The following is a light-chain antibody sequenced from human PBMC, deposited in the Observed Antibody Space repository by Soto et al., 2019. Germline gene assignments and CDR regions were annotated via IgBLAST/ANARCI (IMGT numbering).Light chain of an antibody. V-gene: IGKV3-20*01. J-gene: IGKJ3*01. CDR3: QQYRSSPPSFT. CDR2: GAS. Sequence: EIVLRQSPGTLSLSPGERATLSCRASQSVTSRLLAWYQQKPGQAPRVLIYGASRRTTVIPDRFSGSGSGTAFTLTISRLEPEDYAVYYCQQYRSSPPSFTFGPGTKVDIK. CDR1: QSVTSRL.